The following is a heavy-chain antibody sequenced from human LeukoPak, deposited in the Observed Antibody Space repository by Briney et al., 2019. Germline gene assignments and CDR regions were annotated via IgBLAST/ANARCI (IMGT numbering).Heavy chain of an antibody. Sequence: PSETLSLTCTVSSGSISSGAYYWGWTRQPPGKGLEWIGTIHYSGKTYYNPPLKSRITISIDTSKKQFALKLSSVTAADTAVYYCARDYGDHRVDYWGQGTLVTVSS. CDR1: SGSISSGAYY. D-gene: IGHD4-17*01. CDR3: ARDYGDHRVDY. J-gene: IGHJ4*02. CDR2: IHYSGKT. V-gene: IGHV4-39*06.